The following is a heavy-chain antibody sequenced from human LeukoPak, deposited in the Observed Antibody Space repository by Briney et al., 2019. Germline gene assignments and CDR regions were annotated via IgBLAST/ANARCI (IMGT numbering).Heavy chain of an antibody. CDR1: GVTFTDYD. J-gene: IGHJ4*02. D-gene: IGHD3-3*01. V-gene: IGHV3-7*03. Sequence: GGSLRLSCAVSGVTFTDYDMGWVRQAPGKGPEWVANIKQDGGEKYYVESVKGRFTISRDNAQNSLYLQMNGLRAEDTAVYYCARVTPDFWSGYRNYWGQGTLVTVSS. CDR3: ARVTPDFWSGYRNY. CDR2: IKQDGGEK.